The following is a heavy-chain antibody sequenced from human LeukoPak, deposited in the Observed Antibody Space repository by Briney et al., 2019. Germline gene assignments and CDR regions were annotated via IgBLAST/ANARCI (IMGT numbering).Heavy chain of an antibody. CDR3: ARGLQENLAWLKAFSAFDI. J-gene: IGHJ3*02. V-gene: IGHV1-18*01. D-gene: IGHD5-24*01. CDR2: ISAYNGNT. Sequence: GASVKVSCKASGYTFTSYGISWVRQAPGQGLEWMGWISAYNGNTNCAQKLQGRVTMTTDTSTNTAYMELRSLRSDDTAVYYCARGLQENLAWLKAFSAFDIWGQGTMVTVSS. CDR1: GYTFTSYG.